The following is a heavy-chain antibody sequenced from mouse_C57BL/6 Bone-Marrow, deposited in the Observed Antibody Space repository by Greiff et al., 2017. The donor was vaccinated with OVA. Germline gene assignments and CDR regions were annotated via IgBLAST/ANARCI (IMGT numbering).Heavy chain of an antibody. D-gene: IGHD1-1*01. CDR1: GYAFSSSW. V-gene: IGHV1-82*01. J-gene: IGHJ1*03. Sequence: QVQLQQSGPELVKPGASVKISCKASGYAFSSSWMNWVKQRPGKGLEWIGRIYPGDGDTNYNGKFKGKATLTADNSSSTAYMQLSSLTSEDSAVYFCARRGYYGSSTRYFDVWGTGTTVTVSS. CDR3: ARRGYYGSSTRYFDV. CDR2: IYPGDGDT.